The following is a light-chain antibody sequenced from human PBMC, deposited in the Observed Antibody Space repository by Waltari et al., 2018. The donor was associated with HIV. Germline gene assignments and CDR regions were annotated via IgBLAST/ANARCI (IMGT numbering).Light chain of an antibody. V-gene: IGLV1-51*01. J-gene: IGLJ2*01. CDR2: VTI. CDR1: SSNIANNY. Sequence: QSVLTQPPSVSAAPGQKVTISCSGSSSNIANNYVSWYQRLPRTAPRLLMFVTIKRPSGMPDRFSGSKSGTSATLGLTGLQTGDEADYYCGTWDSSLSVVVFGGGTQLTVL. CDR3: GTWDSSLSVVV.